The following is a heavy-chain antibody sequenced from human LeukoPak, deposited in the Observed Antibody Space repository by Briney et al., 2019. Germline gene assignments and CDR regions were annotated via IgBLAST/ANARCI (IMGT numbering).Heavy chain of an antibody. CDR3: ARDGGYTGGWTYGAGDY. Sequence: PGGSLRLSCAASGFTFSAYVMHWVRQAPSKGLECVAVISNDGNEKYYADSVKGRFSISRDNSKNTLYLQMSSLRTEDTAVYYCARDGGYTGGWTYGAGDYWGQGTLVTVSS. D-gene: IGHD2-8*02. CDR2: ISNDGNEK. CDR1: GFTFSAYV. V-gene: IGHV3-30*04. J-gene: IGHJ4*01.